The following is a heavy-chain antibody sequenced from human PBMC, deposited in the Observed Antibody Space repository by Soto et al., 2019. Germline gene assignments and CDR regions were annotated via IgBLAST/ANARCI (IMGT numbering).Heavy chain of an antibody. J-gene: IGHJ4*02. CDR2: INPSGGST. D-gene: IGHD2-2*01. CDR1: GYTFTSYY. Sequence: QVQLVQSGAEVKKPGAAVKVSCKASGYTFTSYYMHWVRQAPGQGLEWMGIINPSGGSTSYAQKFQGRVTMTRDTSTSTVYMELSRLRSEDTPVYYCDLSYQLPFDYWGQVTLVTVSS. V-gene: IGHV1-46*01. CDR3: DLSYQLPFDY.